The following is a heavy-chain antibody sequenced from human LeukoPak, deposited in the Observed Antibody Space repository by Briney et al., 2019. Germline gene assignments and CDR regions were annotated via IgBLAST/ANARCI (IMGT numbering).Heavy chain of an antibody. CDR1: GYTFTGYY. CDR2: INPNSGGT. CDR3: AREYYDSSGFDY. D-gene: IGHD3-22*01. J-gene: IGHJ4*02. Sequence: ASVKVSCKASGYTFTGYYMHWERQAPGQGLEWMGRINPNSGGTNYAQKFQGRVTMTRDTSISTAYMELSRLRSDDTAVYYCAREYYDSSGFDYWGQGTLVTVSS. V-gene: IGHV1-2*06.